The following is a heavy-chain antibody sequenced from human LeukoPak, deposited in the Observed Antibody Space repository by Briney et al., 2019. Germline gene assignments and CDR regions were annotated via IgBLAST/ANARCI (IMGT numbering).Heavy chain of an antibody. Sequence: SETLSLTCSVSGYSISSGYYWGWIRQPPGKGLEWIGTIYHSGTTFYNPSLQSRVTVSLDTSKNQFSLKLSSVTAADTAVYYCARVFDSGSQAYFYYMDVWGKGTTVIISS. J-gene: IGHJ6*03. CDR2: IYHSGTT. CDR3: ARVFDSGSQAYFYYMDV. CDR1: GYSISSGYY. V-gene: IGHV4-38-2*02. D-gene: IGHD3-10*01.